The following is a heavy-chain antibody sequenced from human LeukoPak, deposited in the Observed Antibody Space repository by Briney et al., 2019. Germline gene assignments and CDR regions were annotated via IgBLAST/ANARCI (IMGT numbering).Heavy chain of an antibody. J-gene: IGHJ6*02. V-gene: IGHV3-74*01. CDR3: AKDISRGYSYGSYYYYGMDV. D-gene: IGHD5-18*01. Sequence: GGSLRLSCAASGFTFSSYWMHWVRQAPGKGLVWVSRINSDGSSTSYADSVKGRFTISRDNAKNSLYLQMNSLRAEDTALYYCAKDISRGYSYGSYYYYGMDVWGQGTTVTVSS. CDR2: INSDGSST. CDR1: GFTFSSYW.